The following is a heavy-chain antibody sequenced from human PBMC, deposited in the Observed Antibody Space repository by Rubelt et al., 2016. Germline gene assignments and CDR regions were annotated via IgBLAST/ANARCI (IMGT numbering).Heavy chain of an antibody. V-gene: IGHV3-66*03. CDR1: GFTVSSNY. Sequence: EVQLVESGGGLIQPGGSLRLSCAASGFTVSSNYMSWVRQAPGTGLEWVSVIYSGGSTYYADSVKGRFTMSRDNSKNTLYLQMNSLRAEDTAVYYCAKDLVSVAAPSDYWGQGTLVTVSS. CDR3: AKDLVSVAAPSDY. CDR2: IYSGGST. J-gene: IGHJ4*02. D-gene: IGHD6-6*01.